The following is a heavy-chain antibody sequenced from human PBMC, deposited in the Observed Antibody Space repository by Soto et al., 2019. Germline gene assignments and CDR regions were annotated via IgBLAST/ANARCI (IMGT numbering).Heavy chain of an antibody. CDR2: MNPDSENT. V-gene: IGHV1-8*01. D-gene: IGHD3-10*01. CDR3: TRAQFEFGSYFGLDV. Sequence: QVHLVQSGAEVKQPGASVRVSCKASGYTFTNYDITWVRQATGQGLEWMGWMNPDSENTGSPQKFQGRVTMTVITSINTAYMELTSLRSEDTAGYYCTRAQFEFGSYFGLDVWGQGTTVTVSS. CDR1: GYTFTNYD. J-gene: IGHJ6*02.